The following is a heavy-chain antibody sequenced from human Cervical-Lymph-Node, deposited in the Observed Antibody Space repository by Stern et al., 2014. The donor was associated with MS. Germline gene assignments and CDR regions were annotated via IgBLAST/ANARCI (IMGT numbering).Heavy chain of an antibody. CDR2: INPSGGST. CDR1: GYTFTRYY. D-gene: IGHD3-22*01. Sequence: VQLVQSGAEVKKPGASVKVSCKASGYTFTRYYMHWVRQAPGQGLEWMGIINPSGGSTSYAQKFQGRVTMARDTSTSTVYMELSSLRSEDTAVYYCASDPALGYDSSGYCPGYWGQGTLVTVSS. J-gene: IGHJ4*02. V-gene: IGHV1-46*03. CDR3: ASDPALGYDSSGYCPGY.